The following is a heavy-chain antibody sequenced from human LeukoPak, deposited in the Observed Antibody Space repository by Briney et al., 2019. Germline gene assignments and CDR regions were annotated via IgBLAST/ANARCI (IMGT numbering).Heavy chain of an antibody. V-gene: IGHV1-2*02. CDR3: ARSITMVRGVQYCFDY. D-gene: IGHD3-10*01. J-gene: IGHJ4*02. CDR1: GYTFTGYY. CDR2: INPNSGGT. Sequence: ASVKVSCKASGYTFTGYYMHWVRQAPGQGLEWMGWINPNSGGTNYAQKFQGRVTMTRDTSISTAYMELSRLRSDDTAVYYCARSITMVRGVQYCFDYWGQGTLVTVSS.